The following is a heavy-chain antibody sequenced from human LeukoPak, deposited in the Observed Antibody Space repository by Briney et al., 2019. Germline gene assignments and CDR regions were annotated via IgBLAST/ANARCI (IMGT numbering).Heavy chain of an antibody. CDR2: IYSSGST. CDR1: GGSISSSY. V-gene: IGHV4-4*07. CDR3: AGGNWNTDY. Sequence: KPSETLSPICTVSGGSISSSYWSWIRQPAGKGLEWIGRIYSSGSTNYNPSLKSRVTMSVDRSKNQFSLKLSSVTAADTAVYYCAGGNWNTDYWGQGSLVTVSS. J-gene: IGHJ4*02. D-gene: IGHD1/OR15-1a*01.